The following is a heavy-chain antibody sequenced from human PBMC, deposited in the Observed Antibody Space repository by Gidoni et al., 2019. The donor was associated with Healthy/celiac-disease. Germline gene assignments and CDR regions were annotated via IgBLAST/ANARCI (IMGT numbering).Heavy chain of an antibody. J-gene: IGHJ3*02. CDR3: ARLYSGSYLGAFEI. Sequence: QVPLVQSLAEVQKPGSSVKVSCKASVVTFSSYAISWLRQAAGQGLEWMGGIIPIFGTANYAQKFQGRVTITADESTSTAYMELSSLRSEDTAVYYCARLYSGSYLGAFEIWGQGTMVTVSS. D-gene: IGHD1-26*01. CDR1: VVTFSSYA. CDR2: IIPIFGTA. V-gene: IGHV1-69*01.